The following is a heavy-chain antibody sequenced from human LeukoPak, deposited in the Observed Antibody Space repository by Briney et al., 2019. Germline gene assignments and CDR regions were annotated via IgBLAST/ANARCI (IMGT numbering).Heavy chain of an antibody. V-gene: IGHV4-4*02. CDR3: ARDNPGGSFGDYDY. J-gene: IGHJ4*02. D-gene: IGHD4-17*01. CDR1: GGSISSSNW. Sequence: SETLSLTCAVSGGSISSSNWWSWVRQPPGKGLEWIGEIYHSGSTNYNPSLKSRVSISLDKSKNQISLRLSSVTVADTAMYYCARDNPGGSFGDYDYWGQGTLVTVSS. CDR2: IYHSGST.